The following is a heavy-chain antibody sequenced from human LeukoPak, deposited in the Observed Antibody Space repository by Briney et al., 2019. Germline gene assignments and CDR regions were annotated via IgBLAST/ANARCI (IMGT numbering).Heavy chain of an antibody. CDR3: ARGPRKLRGSSGYFSRNYMGV. J-gene: IGHJ6*03. Sequence: AGGSLRLSCAASGFTFSSYWMHWVRQAPGKGLVWVSRINSDGSSTSYADSVKGRFTISRDNAKNTLYLQMNSLRAEDTAVYYCARGPRKLRGSSGYFSRNYMGVWGKGTTVTVSS. V-gene: IGHV3-74*01. D-gene: IGHD3-22*01. CDR1: GFTFSSYW. CDR2: INSDGSST.